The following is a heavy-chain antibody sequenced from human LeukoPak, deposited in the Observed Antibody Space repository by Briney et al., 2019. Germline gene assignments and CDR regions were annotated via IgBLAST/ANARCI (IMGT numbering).Heavy chain of an antibody. J-gene: IGHJ4*02. CDR3: ARDLGSGYSDC. CDR1: GFTFSSYS. V-gene: IGHV3-21*01. Sequence: GGSLRLSCAASGFTFSSYSLNWVRQAPGKWLEWVSSISSTSSFIYYADSVKGRFTISRDNAMNSLYLQMNTLRAEDTAVYYCARDLGSGYSDCWGQGTLVTVSS. D-gene: IGHD3-22*01. CDR2: ISSTSSFI.